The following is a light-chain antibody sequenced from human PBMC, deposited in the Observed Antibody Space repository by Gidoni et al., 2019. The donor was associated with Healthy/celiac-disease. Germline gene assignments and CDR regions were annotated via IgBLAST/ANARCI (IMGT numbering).Light chain of an antibody. V-gene: IGKV3-11*01. CDR1: QSVSSY. Sequence: ETVLTQSPATLSLSPGERATLSGRASQSVSSYLAWYQQKPGQAPRLLIYDASNRATGIPARFSGSGSGTDFTLTISSLEPDDFALYYCQQRSNWPWTFGQGTKVEIK. CDR2: DAS. CDR3: QQRSNWPWT. J-gene: IGKJ1*01.